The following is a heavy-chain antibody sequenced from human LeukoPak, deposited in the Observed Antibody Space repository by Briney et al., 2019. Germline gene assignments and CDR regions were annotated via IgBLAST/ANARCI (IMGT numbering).Heavy chain of an antibody. CDR3: ARDTFQWRYSSSWYGRYMDV. CDR1: GGSFSGYY. J-gene: IGHJ6*03. Sequence: SETLSLTCAVYGGSFSGYYWSWIRQPPGKGLEWIGEINHSGSTNYNPSLKSRVTISVDTSKNQFSLKLSSVTAADTAVYYCARDTFQWRYSSSWYGRYMDVWGKGTTVTISS. V-gene: IGHV4-34*01. CDR2: INHSGST. D-gene: IGHD6-13*01.